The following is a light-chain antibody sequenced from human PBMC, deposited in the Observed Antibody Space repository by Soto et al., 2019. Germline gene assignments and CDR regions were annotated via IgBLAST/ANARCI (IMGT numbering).Light chain of an antibody. CDR1: QSVASDY. Sequence: EIVLTQSPGTLSLSPGERATLSFRASQSVASDYLAWYQQKPGQAPRLLIHGASTRATGFPARFSGSGSGTDFTLTISSLEPEDFAVYYCQQRSNWPPTFGQGTRLEIK. J-gene: IGKJ5*01. CDR3: QQRSNWPPT. V-gene: IGKV3-11*01. CDR2: GAS.